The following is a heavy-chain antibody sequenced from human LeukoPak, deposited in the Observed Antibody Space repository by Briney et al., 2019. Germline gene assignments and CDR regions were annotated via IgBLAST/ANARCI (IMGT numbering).Heavy chain of an antibody. Sequence: GGSLRLSCAASGFTFSSYAMHWVRQAPGKGLEWVAVISYDGSNKYYADSVKGRFTISRDNSKNTLYLQMNSLRAEDTAVYYCATACCYSSGWYYFDYWGQGTLVTVSS. D-gene: IGHD6-19*01. V-gene: IGHV3-30-3*01. J-gene: IGHJ4*02. CDR3: ATACCYSSGWYYFDY. CDR2: ISYDGSNK. CDR1: GFTFSSYA.